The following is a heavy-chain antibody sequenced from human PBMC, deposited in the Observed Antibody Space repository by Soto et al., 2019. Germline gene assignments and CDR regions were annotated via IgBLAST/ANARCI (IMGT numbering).Heavy chain of an antibody. Sequence: GGSLRLSCAASGFTVSSKYMTWVRQAPGKGLEWVSLIQSGGTTYYADSVKGRFTISRDTSENTLHLQMDSLRVEDTAVYYCGRDDVLCDGGRCYGIPVDVWGKGTTVTVSS. CDR2: IQSGGTT. D-gene: IGHD2-15*01. J-gene: IGHJ6*04. CDR3: GRDDVLCDGGRCYGIPVDV. CDR1: GFTVSSKY. V-gene: IGHV3-66*01.